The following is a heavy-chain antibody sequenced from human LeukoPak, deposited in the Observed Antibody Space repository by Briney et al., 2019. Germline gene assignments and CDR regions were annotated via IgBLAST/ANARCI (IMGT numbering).Heavy chain of an antibody. Sequence: GASVKVSCKASGYTFTSYGISWVRQVPGQGLEWMGWISAYTGNTNYAQKLQGRVTMTTDTSTSTAYMELRSLRSDDTAVYYCASLKNSYDSSGYLVTDAFYIWGQGTMVTVSS. CDR2: ISAYTGNT. D-gene: IGHD3-22*01. J-gene: IGHJ3*02. CDR3: ASLKNSYDSSGYLVTDAFYI. V-gene: IGHV1-18*01. CDR1: GYTFTSYG.